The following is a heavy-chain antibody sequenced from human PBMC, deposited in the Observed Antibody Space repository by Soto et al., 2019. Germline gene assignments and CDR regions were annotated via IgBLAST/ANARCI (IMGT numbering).Heavy chain of an antibody. J-gene: IGHJ6*02. V-gene: IGHV3-30*03. CDR1: GFTFSSYG. CDR3: AILEGIVVVPAAIGYGMDV. D-gene: IGHD2-2*02. Sequence: GVSLSLSCAASGFTFSSYGMHWVRQAPGKGLEWVAVISYDGSNKYYADSVKGRFTISRDNSKNTLYLQMNSLRAEDTAVYYCAILEGIVVVPAAIGYGMDVWGQGTTVTVSS. CDR2: ISYDGSNK.